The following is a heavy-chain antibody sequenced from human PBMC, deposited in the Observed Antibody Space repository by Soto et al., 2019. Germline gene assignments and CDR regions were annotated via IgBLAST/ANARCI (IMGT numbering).Heavy chain of an antibody. Sequence: QVQLVQSGAEVKKPGASVKVSCKASGYTFTSYYMHWVRQAHGQGLEWMGIINPSGGSTSYAQKFQCRVSMTRYTSTSTVYMELSSLRSEDTAVYYCARGPDIVATITARGWFDPWGQGTLVTVSS. J-gene: IGHJ5*02. D-gene: IGHD5-12*01. CDR2: INPSGGST. V-gene: IGHV1-46*01. CDR3: ARGPDIVATITARGWFDP. CDR1: GYTFTSYY.